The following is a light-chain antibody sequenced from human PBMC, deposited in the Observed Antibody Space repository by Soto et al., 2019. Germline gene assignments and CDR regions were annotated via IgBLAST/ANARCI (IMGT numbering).Light chain of an antibody. CDR3: QHYECPDT. CDR2: GSS. V-gene: IGKV3-20*01. Sequence: EIVLTQSPGTLSLSPGERVTLSCRASESVSSNFLAWYQQKPGPAPRLLIYGSSSRAAGIPERFSGRGSGTDSTPTSNRVETEDAALYYCQHYECPDTFGQGTKLEIK. J-gene: IGKJ2*01. CDR1: ESVSSNF.